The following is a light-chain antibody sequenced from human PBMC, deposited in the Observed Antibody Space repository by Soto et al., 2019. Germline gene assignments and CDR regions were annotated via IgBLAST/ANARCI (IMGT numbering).Light chain of an antibody. CDR2: DVS. V-gene: IGLV2-14*01. CDR3: SSYTSATTYV. J-gene: IGLJ1*01. CDR1: SSDVGAYNY. Sequence: QSVLTQPASVSGSPGQSITSCCTGTSSDVGAYNYDSWYQQYPGEAPKVIIYDVSHRPAGVSNRFSGSKSGNTASLTISGLQTQDEADYYCSSYTSATTYVFGTGTKSPS.